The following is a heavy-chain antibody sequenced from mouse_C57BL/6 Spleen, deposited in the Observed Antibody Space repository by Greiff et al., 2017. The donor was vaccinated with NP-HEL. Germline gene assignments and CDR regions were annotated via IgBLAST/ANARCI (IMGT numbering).Heavy chain of an antibody. Sequence: VQLQQSGAELVRPGASVTLSCKASGYTFTDYEMHWVKQTPVHGLEWIGAIDPETGGTAYNQKFKGKAPLTADKSSSTAYMELRSLTSEDSAVYYCTRKTTVVATDYWGQGTTLTVSS. D-gene: IGHD1-1*01. CDR1: GYTFTDYE. V-gene: IGHV1-15*01. J-gene: IGHJ2*01. CDR2: IDPETGGT. CDR3: TRKTTVVATDY.